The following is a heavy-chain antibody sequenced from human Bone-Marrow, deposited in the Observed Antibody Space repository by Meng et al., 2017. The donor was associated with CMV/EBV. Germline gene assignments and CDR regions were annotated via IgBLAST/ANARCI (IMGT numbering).Heavy chain of an antibody. D-gene: IGHD5-12*01. J-gene: IGHJ4*02. CDR1: GGTFSSYT. CDR2: ISAYNGNT. Sequence: ASVKVPCKASGGTFSSYTISWVRQAPGQGLEWMGWISAYNGNTNYAQKLQGRVTMTTDTSTSTAYMELRSLRSDDTAVYYCAREDSGYDLDYWGQGTLVTFSS. V-gene: IGHV1-18*01. CDR3: AREDSGYDLDY.